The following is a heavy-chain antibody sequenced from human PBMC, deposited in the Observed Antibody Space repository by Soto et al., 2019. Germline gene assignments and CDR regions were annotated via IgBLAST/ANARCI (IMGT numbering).Heavy chain of an antibody. CDR1: GGTFSSDA. V-gene: IGHV1-69*13. CDR3: ASCRDIYGAFCAHFDY. D-gene: IGHD5-12*01. CDR2: IITIFNTA. J-gene: IGHJ4*02. Sequence: SVKVSCKASGGTFSSDAISWVRQAPGHGLEWMGGIITIFNTANYAQMFHGRVTITADESTSTAYMELSSLTPEDTAVYYCASCRDIYGAFCAHFDYWGLGILVTVSS.